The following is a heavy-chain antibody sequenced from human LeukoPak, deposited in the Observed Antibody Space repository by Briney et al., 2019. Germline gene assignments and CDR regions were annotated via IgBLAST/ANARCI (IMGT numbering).Heavy chain of an antibody. CDR1: GFTFSSYE. CDR2: ISGNSDTI. D-gene: IGHD3-3*01. Sequence: TGGSLRLSCAASGFTFSSYEMNWVRQAPGRGLEWVSDISGNSDTINYADSVKGRFTVSRDNANNSLSLQMNRLRAKDTAVYYCARGSGRITIFGVPYWGQGTLVTVSS. V-gene: IGHV3-48*01. CDR3: ARGSGRITIFGVPY. J-gene: IGHJ4*02.